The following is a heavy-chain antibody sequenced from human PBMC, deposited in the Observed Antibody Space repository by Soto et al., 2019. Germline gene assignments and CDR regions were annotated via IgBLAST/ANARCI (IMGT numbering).Heavy chain of an antibody. V-gene: IGHV4-31*03. J-gene: IGHJ2*01. D-gene: IGHD3-10*01. Sequence: QVQLQESGPGLVKPSQTLSLTCTVSGGSISSGGYYWSWIRQHPGKGLEWIGYIYYSGSTYYNPSLKSRVTISVDTSKNQFSLKLSSVTAADTAVYYCARVVYGSGSYYLVDWYFDLWGRGTLVTVSS. CDR1: GGSISSGGYY. CDR3: ARVVYGSGSYYLVDWYFDL. CDR2: IYYSGST.